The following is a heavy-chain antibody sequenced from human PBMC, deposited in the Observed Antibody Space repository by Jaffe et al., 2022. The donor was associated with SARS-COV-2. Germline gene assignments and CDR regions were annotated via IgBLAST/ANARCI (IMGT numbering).Heavy chain of an antibody. CDR1: GGSISSSSYY. D-gene: IGHD6-13*01. V-gene: IGHV4-39*01. J-gene: IGHJ5*02. CDR3: ARGGVQQLSPNWFDP. Sequence: QLQLQESGPGLVKPSETLSLTCTVSGGSISSSSYYWGWIRQPPGKGLEWIGSIYYSGSTYYNPSLKSRVTISVDTSKNQFSLKLSSVTAADTAVYYCARGGVQQLSPNWFDPWGQGTLVTVSS. CDR2: IYYSGST.